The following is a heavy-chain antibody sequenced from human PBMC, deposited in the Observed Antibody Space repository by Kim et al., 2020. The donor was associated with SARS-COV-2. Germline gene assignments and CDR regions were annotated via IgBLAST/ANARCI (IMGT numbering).Heavy chain of an antibody. Sequence: SETLSLTCTVSGGSISSYYWSWIRQPPGKGLEWIGYIYYSGSTYYNPSLKSRVTISVDTYKNQFSLRLSYVTAADTAGYYCARGVTLKIFGVEGCLDPWG. CDR1: GGSISSYY. V-gene: IGHV4-59*01. J-gene: IGHJ5*02. CDR3: ARGVTLKIFGVEGCLDP. D-gene: IGHD3-3*01. CDR2: IYYSGST.